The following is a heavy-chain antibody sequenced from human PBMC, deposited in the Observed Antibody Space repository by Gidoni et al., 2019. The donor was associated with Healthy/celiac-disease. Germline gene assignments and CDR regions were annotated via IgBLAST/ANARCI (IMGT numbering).Heavy chain of an antibody. D-gene: IGHD3-3*01. J-gene: IGHJ4*01. CDR2: MSYDGINK. CDR1: GSTFSRSA. Sequence: QVQLVESGGGVVQPGRSLRPSCAASGSTFSRSAIAGVRQAPGMGLEWVAVMSYDGINKYYADSVKGRFTISSDNSKNTLYLQMNSLRAEDTAVYYCARDPFTIFGVVIIRGYFDYWGHGTLVTVSS. CDR3: ARDPFTIFGVVIIRGYFDY. V-gene: IGHV3-30-3*01.